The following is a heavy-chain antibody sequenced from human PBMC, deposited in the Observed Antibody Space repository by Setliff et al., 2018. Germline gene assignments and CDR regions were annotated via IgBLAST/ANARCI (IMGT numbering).Heavy chain of an antibody. D-gene: IGHD6-6*01. Sequence: KTSETLSLTCAAYGGTFSDYHWTWIRQPPGKGLEWIGSVYYSGTTKYNPSLGSRVTISVDTSRDQFSLKLISMIAADTAVYYCARGRNIAARLLDSWGQGTLVTVSS. CDR3: ARGRNIAARLLDS. CDR2: VYYSGTT. CDR1: GGTFSDYH. V-gene: IGHV4-34*01. J-gene: IGHJ4*02.